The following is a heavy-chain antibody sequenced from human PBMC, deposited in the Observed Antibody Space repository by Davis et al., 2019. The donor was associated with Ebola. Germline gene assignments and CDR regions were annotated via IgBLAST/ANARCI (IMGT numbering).Heavy chain of an antibody. J-gene: IGHJ6*02. Sequence: SSVTVSRQASLCTFRSYAISWVRQAPGQGLEWMGRTIPILGIANYAQKFQGRVTITADKSTSTAYMELSSLRSEDTAVYYCARLEDGEWLFNGMDVWGQGTTVTVSS. D-gene: IGHD3-3*01. CDR3: ARLEDGEWLFNGMDV. CDR2: TIPILGIA. CDR1: LCTFRSYA. V-gene: IGHV1-69*04.